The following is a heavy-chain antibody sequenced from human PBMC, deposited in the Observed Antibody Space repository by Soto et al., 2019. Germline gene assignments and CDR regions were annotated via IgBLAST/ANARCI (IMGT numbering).Heavy chain of an antibody. J-gene: IGHJ6*03. D-gene: IGHD1-7*01. CDR2: INHSGST. Sequence: SETLSLTCAVYAGSFSGYYWSWIRQPPGKGLEWIGEINHSGSTNYNPSLKSRVTISVDTSKNQLSLKLSSVTAADTAVYYCARAEGNWNSYYYYYMDVWGKGTTVTVSS. V-gene: IGHV4-34*01. CDR1: AGSFSGYY. CDR3: ARAEGNWNSYYYYYMDV.